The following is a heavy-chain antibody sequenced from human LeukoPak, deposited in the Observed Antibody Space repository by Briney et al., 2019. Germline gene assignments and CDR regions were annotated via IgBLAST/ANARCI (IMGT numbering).Heavy chain of an antibody. CDR1: GFTFSSYA. CDR3: ARDPDYYGSGSYGHPSDY. J-gene: IGHJ4*02. Sequence: GRSLRLSCAASGFTFSSYAMHWVRQAPGKGLEWVAVISYDGSNKYYADSVEGRFTISRDNSKSTLYLQMNSLRAEDTAVYYCARDPDYYGSGSYGHPSDYWGQGTLVTVSS. V-gene: IGHV3-30-3*01. D-gene: IGHD3-10*01. CDR2: ISYDGSNK.